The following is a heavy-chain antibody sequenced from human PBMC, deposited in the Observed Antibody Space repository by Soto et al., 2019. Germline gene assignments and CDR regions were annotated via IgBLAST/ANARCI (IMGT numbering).Heavy chain of an antibody. CDR3: ARDGGYDIIYYYGMDV. Sequence: QVQLVQSGAEVKKPGASVKVSCKASGYTFTGYYMHWVRQAPGQGLEWMGWINPNSGGTNYAQKFQGWVTMTRDPSISTAYMELSRLRSDDTAVYYCARDGGYDIIYYYGMDVWGQGTTVTVSS. V-gene: IGHV1-2*04. CDR1: GYTFTGYY. CDR2: INPNSGGT. D-gene: IGHD5-12*01. J-gene: IGHJ6*02.